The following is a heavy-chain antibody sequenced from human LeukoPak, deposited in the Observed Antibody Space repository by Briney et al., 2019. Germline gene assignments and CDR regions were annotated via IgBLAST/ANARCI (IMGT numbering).Heavy chain of an antibody. D-gene: IGHD6-13*01. J-gene: IGHJ3*02. CDR3: ARDRVPPLAAALHGAFDI. CDR2: ISSSGSTI. CDR1: GFTFSDYY. Sequence: GGSLRLSCAASGFTFSDYYMSWIRQAPGKGLEWVSYISSSGSTIYYADSVKGRFTISRDNAKNSLYLQMNSLRAEDTAVYYCARDRVPPLAAALHGAFDIWGQGTMVTVSS. V-gene: IGHV3-11*01.